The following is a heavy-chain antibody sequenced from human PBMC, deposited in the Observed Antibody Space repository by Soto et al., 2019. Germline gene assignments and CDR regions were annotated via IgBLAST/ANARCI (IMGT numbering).Heavy chain of an antibody. V-gene: IGHV4-30-4*01. Sequence: QVQLQESGPGLVKPSETLSLTCTVSGDSISTVYYCWSWIRQSPDKGLEWIGHIDDGRSTYSNPSLKIRFAISLDTSKNQFSLKLNSVIAADTAVYYCTRGPSGDKVDYWGQGTLVTVSS. CDR2: IDDGRST. CDR1: GDSISTVYYC. D-gene: IGHD7-27*01. CDR3: TRGPSGDKVDY. J-gene: IGHJ4*02.